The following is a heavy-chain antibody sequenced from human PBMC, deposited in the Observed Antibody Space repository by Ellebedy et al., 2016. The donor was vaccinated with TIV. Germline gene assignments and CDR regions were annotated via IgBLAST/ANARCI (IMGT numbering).Heavy chain of an antibody. J-gene: IGHJ6*02. Sequence: GESLKISCAASGFTVSSNYMSWVRQAPGKGLEWVSVIYSGGSTYYADSVTGRFTISRDNSKNTLYLHMNTLRAEDTAVYYCVRIMKYQLLGYLGYYYGMDVWGQGTTVTVSS. V-gene: IGHV3-53*01. CDR3: VRIMKYQLLGYLGYYYGMDV. CDR2: IYSGGST. D-gene: IGHD2-2*01. CDR1: GFTVSSNY.